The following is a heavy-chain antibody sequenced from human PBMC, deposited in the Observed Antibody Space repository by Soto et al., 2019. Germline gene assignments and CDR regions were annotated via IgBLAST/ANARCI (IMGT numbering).Heavy chain of an antibody. V-gene: IGHV3-74*01. J-gene: IGHJ4*02. Sequence: GGSLRLSCGASGFTFSSYWMHWVRQAPGKGLVWVSRVNTDESRTSYADSVKGRFTISRDNAKNTLYLQMNSLRAEDTAVYYCARVLHGQWYFDHWGQGTQVTVSS. CDR1: GFTFSSYW. D-gene: IGHD6-19*01. CDR2: VNTDESRT. CDR3: ARVLHGQWYFDH.